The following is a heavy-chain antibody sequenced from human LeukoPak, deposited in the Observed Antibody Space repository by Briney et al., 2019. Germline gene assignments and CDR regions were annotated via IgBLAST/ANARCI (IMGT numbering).Heavy chain of an antibody. V-gene: IGHV4-39*07. CDR3: ARGRSMVRGVIGY. CDR1: GGSISSSSYY. D-gene: IGHD3-10*01. J-gene: IGHJ4*02. Sequence: SETLSLTCTVSGGSISSSSYYWGWIRQPPGKGLEWIGSIYYSGSTYYNPSLKSRVTISVDTSKNQFSLKLSSVTAADTAVYYCARGRSMVRGVIGYWGRGTLVTVSS. CDR2: IYYSGST.